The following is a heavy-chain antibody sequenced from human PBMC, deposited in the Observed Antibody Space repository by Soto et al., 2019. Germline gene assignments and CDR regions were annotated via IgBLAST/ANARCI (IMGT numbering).Heavy chain of an antibody. D-gene: IGHD3-22*01. CDR1: GYTFSSYG. J-gene: IGHJ4*02. Sequence: ASVKVSCKASGYTFSSYGINWVRQAPGQGLEWLGWVSPYDGYTNYAQILQGRVTMTTDTSTKTAYMEVRSLRSDDTAVYYCARDPRTANYDSSGYYSWGQGTLVTVSS. V-gene: IGHV1-18*01. CDR2: VSPYDGYT. CDR3: ARDPRTANYDSSGYYS.